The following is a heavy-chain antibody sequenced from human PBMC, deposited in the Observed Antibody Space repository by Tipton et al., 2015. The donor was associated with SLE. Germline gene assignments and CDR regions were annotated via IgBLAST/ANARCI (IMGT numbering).Heavy chain of an antibody. CDR3: AKRSSDWYFDL. CDR2: ISGSGGST. J-gene: IGHJ2*01. V-gene: IGHV3-23*01. CDR1: GFTFSSYS. D-gene: IGHD5/OR15-5a*01. Sequence: SLRLSCAASGFTFSSYSMNWVRQAPGKGLEWVSSISGSGGSTYNADSVKGRFTISRDNSKNTLYLQMNSLRAEDTAVYYCAKRSSDWYFDLWGRGTLVTVSS.